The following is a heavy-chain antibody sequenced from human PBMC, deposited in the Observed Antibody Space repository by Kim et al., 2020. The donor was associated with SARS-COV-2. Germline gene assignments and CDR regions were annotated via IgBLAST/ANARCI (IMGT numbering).Heavy chain of an antibody. J-gene: IGHJ4*02. CDR3: ARYSWSGYDY. CDR2: IRYSGST. V-gene: IGHV4-39*01. D-gene: IGHD4-4*01. Sequence: SETLSLTCTLSGGSFGGGDYYWGWIRQSPVRGLEWIGTIRYSGSTFYNPSLKSRVTISQDTSKNQFSLKLTSVTASDTAVYYCARYSWSGYDYWGQGTLVTVS. CDR1: GGSFGGGDYY.